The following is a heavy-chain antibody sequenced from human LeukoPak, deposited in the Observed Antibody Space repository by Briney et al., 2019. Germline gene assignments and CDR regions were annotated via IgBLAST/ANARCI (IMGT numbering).Heavy chain of an antibody. D-gene: IGHD2-8*01. V-gene: IGHV3-13*01. CDR3: AREPDVYGSWYFDR. Sequence: GGSLRLSCAASGFTLSRHYTHWVRQVPGKGLEWISAINVAGNTYYSDSVKGRFSVSRDNAKNSVHLQMTSLRAGDTAVYHCAREPDVYGSWYFDRWGRGTQVTVSS. CDR2: INVAGNT. J-gene: IGHJ2*01. CDR1: GFTLSRHY.